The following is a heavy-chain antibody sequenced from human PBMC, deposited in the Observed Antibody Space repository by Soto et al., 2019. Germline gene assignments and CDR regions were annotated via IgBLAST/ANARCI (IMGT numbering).Heavy chain of an antibody. D-gene: IGHD3-10*01. Sequence: SGPTLVKPTQTLTLTCTFSGFSLSTSGVGVGWIRQPPGKALEWLALIYWDDDKRYSPTLKSRLTITKETSKNQVVLTMANMDPVDTATYYCAHRQHRYYGSGSYYNVSYMDVWGKGTTVTVSS. CDR1: GFSLSTSGVG. V-gene: IGHV2-5*02. CDR3: AHRQHRYYGSGSYYNVSYMDV. J-gene: IGHJ6*03. CDR2: IYWDDDK.